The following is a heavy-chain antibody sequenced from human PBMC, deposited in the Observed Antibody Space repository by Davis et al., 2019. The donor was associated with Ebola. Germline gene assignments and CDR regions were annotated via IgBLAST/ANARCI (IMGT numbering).Heavy chain of an antibody. CDR1: GFTFSTYA. V-gene: IGHV3-7*03. Sequence: PGGSLRLSCVGPGFTFSTYAMHWVRQVPGKGLEFVANVNPSGSEKSYVQSVKGRFTISRDNTKNSLYLQMNSLRADDTAVYYCARDPAFSSFDYWGQGSLVTVSA. J-gene: IGHJ4*02. D-gene: IGHD6-6*01. CDR3: ARDPAFSSFDY. CDR2: VNPSGSEK.